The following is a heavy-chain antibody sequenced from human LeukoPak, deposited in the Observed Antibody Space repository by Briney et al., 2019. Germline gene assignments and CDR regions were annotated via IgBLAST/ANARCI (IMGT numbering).Heavy chain of an antibody. V-gene: IGHV4-59*08. Sequence: SETLSLTCTVSGGSISSYYWSWIRQPPGKGLEWIGYIYYSGSTNYNPSLKSRVTISVDTSKNQFSLKLSSVTAADTAVYYCASDPEMATIVGPPGVAFDIWGQGTVVTVSS. D-gene: IGHD5-24*01. CDR1: GGSISSYY. CDR2: IYYSGST. J-gene: IGHJ3*02. CDR3: ASDPEMATIVGPPGVAFDI.